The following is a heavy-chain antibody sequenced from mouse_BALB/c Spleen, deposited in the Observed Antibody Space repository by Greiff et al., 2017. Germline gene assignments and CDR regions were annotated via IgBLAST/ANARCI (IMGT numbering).Heavy chain of an antibody. V-gene: IGHV5-12-2*01. CDR2: ISNGGGST. CDR1: GFTFSSYT. J-gene: IGHJ3*01. D-gene: IGHD2-4*01. Sequence: EVKLVESGGGLVQPGGSLKLSCAASGFTFSSYTMSWVRQTPEKRLEWVAYISNGGGSTYYPDTVKGRFTISRDNAKNTLYLQMSSLKSEDTAMYYCARHGGDYGGFADWGQGTLVTVSA. CDR3: ARHGGDYGGFAD.